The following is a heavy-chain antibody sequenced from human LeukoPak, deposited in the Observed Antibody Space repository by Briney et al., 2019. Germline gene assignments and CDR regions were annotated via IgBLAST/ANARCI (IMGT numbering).Heavy chain of an antibody. CDR1: GYTFTSYD. CDR2: VKPKSGNT. D-gene: IGHD3-3*01. J-gene: IGHJ4*02. Sequence: ASVKVSCKASGYTFTSYDINWVRQATGQGLEWMGWVKPKSGNTAYAQKFQGRVTITRDTSINTAYMELSSLRYEDTAVYYCARGNDFDYPDYWGQGTLVTVSS. CDR3: ARGNDFDYPDY. V-gene: IGHV1-8*03.